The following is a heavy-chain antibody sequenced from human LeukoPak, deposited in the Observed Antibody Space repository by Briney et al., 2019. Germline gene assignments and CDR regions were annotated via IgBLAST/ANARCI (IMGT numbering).Heavy chain of an antibody. CDR2: ISRIGSTT. D-gene: IGHD2-15*01. V-gene: IGHV3-48*03. J-gene: IGHJ4*02. Sequence: PGGSLKLSCAASGFTFSNYEMNWVRQAPGKGLEWVSYISRIGSTTYYADSVKGRFTISRDHAKNSLYLQMNSLRAEDTAVYYCAREIRYCSGSKCFLFDYWGQGTLVTVSS. CDR1: GFTFSNYE. CDR3: AREIRYCSGSKCFLFDY.